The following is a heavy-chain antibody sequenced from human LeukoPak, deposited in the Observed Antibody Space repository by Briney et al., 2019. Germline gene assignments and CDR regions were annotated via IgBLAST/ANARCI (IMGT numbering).Heavy chain of an antibody. CDR1: GGSISSYY. CDR3: VLGLWSAD. Sequence: PSETLSLTCTVSGGSISSYYWSWIRQPPGKGMEWIGYIYYSGSTNYNPSLKSRVTISVDTSKNQFSLKLSSVTAADTAVHYCVLGLWSADWGQGTLVTVSS. J-gene: IGHJ4*02. D-gene: IGHD5-18*01. CDR2: IYYSGST. V-gene: IGHV4-59*12.